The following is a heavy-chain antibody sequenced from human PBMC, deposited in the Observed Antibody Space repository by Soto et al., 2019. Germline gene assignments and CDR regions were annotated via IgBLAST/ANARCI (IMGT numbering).Heavy chain of an antibody. CDR3: TTAAGNYCSSTSCDHYYYYGMDV. CDR1: GFTFSNAW. V-gene: IGHV3-15*01. CDR2: IKSKTDGGTT. D-gene: IGHD2-2*01. Sequence: GGSLRLSCAASGFTFSNAWMSWVHQAPGKGLEWVGRIKSKTDGGTTDYAAPVKGRFTISRDDSKNTLYLQMNSLKTEDTAVYYCTTAAGNYCSSTSCDHYYYYGMDVWGQGTTVTVSS. J-gene: IGHJ6*02.